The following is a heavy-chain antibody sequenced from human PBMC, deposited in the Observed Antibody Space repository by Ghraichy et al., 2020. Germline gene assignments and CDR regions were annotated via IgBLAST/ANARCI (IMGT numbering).Heavy chain of an antibody. CDR1: GYTFTSYG. Sequence: ASVKVSCKASGYTFTSYGISWVRQAPGQGLEWMGWISAYNGNTNYAQKLQGRVTMTTDTSTSTAYMELRSLRSDDTAVYYCARDPAPTVIPNYYYYYGMDVWGQGTTVTVSS. D-gene: IGHD4-17*01. J-gene: IGHJ6*02. CDR2: ISAYNGNT. CDR3: ARDPAPTVIPNYYYYYGMDV. V-gene: IGHV1-18*01.